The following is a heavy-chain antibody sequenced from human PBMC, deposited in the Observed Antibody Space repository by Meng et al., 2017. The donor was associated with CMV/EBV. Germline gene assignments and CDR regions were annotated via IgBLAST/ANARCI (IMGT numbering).Heavy chain of an antibody. V-gene: IGHV4-34*01. CDR1: GGSFSGYY. CDR3: ARGHIVVVPAATGYYYYGMDV. CDR2: INHSGST. Sequence: SQTLSLTCAVYGGSFSGYYWSWIRQPPGKGLEWIGEINHSGSTNYNPYLKSRVTISVDTPKNQFSLKLSSVTAADTAVYYCARGHIVVVPAATGYYYYGMDVWGQGTTVTVSS. D-gene: IGHD2-2*01. J-gene: IGHJ6*02.